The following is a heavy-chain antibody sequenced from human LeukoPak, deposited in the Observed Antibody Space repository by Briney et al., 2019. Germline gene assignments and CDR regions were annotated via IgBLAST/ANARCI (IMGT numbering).Heavy chain of an antibody. Sequence: ASVKVSCKASGYTFTSYGISWVRQAPGQGLEWMGWISAYNGNTNYAQKLQGRVTMTTDTSTSTAYMELSSLRSEDTAVYYCARAPRSITMVREYGMDVWGQGTTVTVSS. V-gene: IGHV1-18*01. D-gene: IGHD3-10*01. J-gene: IGHJ6*02. CDR1: GYTFTSYG. CDR2: ISAYNGNT. CDR3: ARAPRSITMVREYGMDV.